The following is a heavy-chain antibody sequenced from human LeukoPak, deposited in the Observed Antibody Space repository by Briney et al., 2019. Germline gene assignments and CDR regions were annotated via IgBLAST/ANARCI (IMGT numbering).Heavy chain of an antibody. J-gene: IGHJ6*03. CDR1: GYSITSGYF. V-gene: IGHV4-38-2*02. D-gene: IGHD1-26*01. CDR2: IYHSGST. Sequence: PSETLSLTCSVSGYSITSGYFWGWIRQPPGKGLEWIGSIYHSGSTNYNPSLKSRVTISVDTSKNQFSLKLSSVTAADTAVYYCARRGQWELLDQRFLYWRNYYMDVWGKGTTVTISS. CDR3: ARRGQWELLDQRFLYWRNYYMDV.